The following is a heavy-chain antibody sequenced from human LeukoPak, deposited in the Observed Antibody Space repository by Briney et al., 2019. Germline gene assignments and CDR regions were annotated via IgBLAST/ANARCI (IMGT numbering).Heavy chain of an antibody. D-gene: IGHD4-17*01. CDR1: GFIFSSYA. Sequence: GGSLRLSCAAAGFIFSSYAMHWVRQAPGKGLEWVVFIRFDGNNKYYADSVKGRFTISRDNSKNTLYLQMNSLRAEGTAVYYCAKSGYGDYTFDYWGQGTLVTVSS. J-gene: IGHJ4*02. V-gene: IGHV3-30*02. CDR2: IRFDGNNK. CDR3: AKSGYGDYTFDY.